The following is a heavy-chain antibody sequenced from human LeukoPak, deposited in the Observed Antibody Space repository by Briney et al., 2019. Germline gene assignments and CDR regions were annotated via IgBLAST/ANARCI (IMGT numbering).Heavy chain of an antibody. CDR3: AKGHSSGWYSYFDY. CDR1: GFTFDDYA. J-gene: IGHJ4*02. Sequence: GRSLRLSCAASGFTFDDYAMHWVRQAPGKGLEWVSGISWNSGSIGYADSVKGRFTISRDNAKNSLDLQVNSLRPEDMALYYCAKGHSSGWYSYFDYWGQGTLVTVSS. CDR2: ISWNSGSI. V-gene: IGHV3-9*03. D-gene: IGHD6-19*01.